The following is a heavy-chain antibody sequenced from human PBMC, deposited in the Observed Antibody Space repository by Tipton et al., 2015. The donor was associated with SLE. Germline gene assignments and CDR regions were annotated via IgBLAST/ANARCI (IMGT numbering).Heavy chain of an antibody. CDR2: IYYDGTA. CDR3: ATVRLQRDGWYPWDF. J-gene: IGHJ4*02. CDR1: DGSISSDSYF. V-gene: IGHV4-39*07. Sequence: TLSLTCTVSDGSISSDSYFWGWIRQPPGKGLEWIGNIYYDGTAYSTPSLESRVSISVDTSKNQVSLRLASVTAADTAVYYCATVRLQRDGWYPWDFWGQGTLVTV. D-gene: IGHD6-19*01.